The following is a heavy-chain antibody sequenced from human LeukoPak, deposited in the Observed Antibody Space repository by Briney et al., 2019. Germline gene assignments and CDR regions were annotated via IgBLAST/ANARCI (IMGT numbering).Heavy chain of an antibody. Sequence: PGGSLRLSCAASGFTFSSYSMNWVRQAPGKGLGWVSSISSSSSYIYYADSVKGRFTISRDNSKNTLYLQMNSLRAEDTAVYYCAKDGGVTTRYYYYYMDVWGKGTTVTISS. D-gene: IGHD3-3*01. CDR1: GFTFSSYS. CDR2: ISSSSSYI. CDR3: AKDGGVTTRYYYYYMDV. J-gene: IGHJ6*03. V-gene: IGHV3-21*01.